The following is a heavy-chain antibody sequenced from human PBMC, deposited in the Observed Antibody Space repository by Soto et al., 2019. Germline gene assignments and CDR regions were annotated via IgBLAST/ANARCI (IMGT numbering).Heavy chain of an antibody. D-gene: IGHD3-10*01. J-gene: IGHJ4*02. CDR2: VYSSGTT. CDR3: ARDIGSFAHGEGY. CDR1: GGSINSYW. V-gene: IGHV4-4*07. Sequence: SETRPLTCSGSGGSINSYWWSWIRQPAGKGLEWIGRVYSSGTTDYNPSLNSRANMSVETSKNQFSLKLSSVTAADAAAYYFARDIGSFAHGEGYSGQGIQVTVSS.